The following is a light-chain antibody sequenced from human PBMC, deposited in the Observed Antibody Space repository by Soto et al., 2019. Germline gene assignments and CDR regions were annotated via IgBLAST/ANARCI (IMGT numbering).Light chain of an antibody. J-gene: IGKJ2*01. CDR2: DAS. Sequence: DIHMTQSPSTLSASVGDRVTITCRASQIISSWLAWYQQKPGKAPKLLISDASNLESGVPSRFSGSGSGTEFTLTISSLQPDVFATYYCQQYNTYPYNFGQGTTLEIK. V-gene: IGKV1-5*01. CDR1: QIISSW. CDR3: QQYNTYPYN.